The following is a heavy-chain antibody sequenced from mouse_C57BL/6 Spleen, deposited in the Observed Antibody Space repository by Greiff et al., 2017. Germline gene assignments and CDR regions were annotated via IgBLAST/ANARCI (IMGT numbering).Heavy chain of an antibody. CDR2: INPGGGYT. Sequence: QVQLKQSGAELATPGASVKLSCTASGYTFTSYWMNWVKQRPGQGLEWIGYINPGGGYTKYNQKFKYKATFTADKSSSTAYMQLSSLTFEDSAVYNCAYYSRSEAYCDYWGQGTTLTVSS. J-gene: IGHJ2*01. CDR3: AYYSRSEAYCDY. V-gene: IGHV1-7*01. D-gene: IGHD1-1*01. CDR1: GYTFTSYW.